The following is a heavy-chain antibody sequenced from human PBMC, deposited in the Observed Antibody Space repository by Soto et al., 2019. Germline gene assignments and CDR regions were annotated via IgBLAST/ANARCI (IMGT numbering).Heavy chain of an antibody. J-gene: IGHJ4*02. CDR2: INPSGDTT. D-gene: IGHD2-21*01. CDR1: GFTFTSYY. CDR3: TRGAYCGGDCYDY. V-gene: IGHV1-46*03. Sequence: ASVKVSCKASGFTFTSYYMHCVRQAPAQGLEWMGIINPSGDTTNYAQEFQGRVTMTRDTSTSTVYMELSSLRSEDTAVYYCTRGAYCGGDCYDYWGQGTLVTVSS.